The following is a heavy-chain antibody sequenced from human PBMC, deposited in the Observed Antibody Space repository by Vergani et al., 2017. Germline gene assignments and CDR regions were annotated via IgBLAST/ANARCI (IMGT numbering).Heavy chain of an antibody. CDR1: GFTFDDYA. V-gene: IGHV3-9*01. CDR3: AKDMGYGGAARAGVDY. CDR2: ISRNSGSI. J-gene: IGHJ4*02. D-gene: IGHD6-6*01. Sequence: EVQLVESGGGLVQPGRSLRLSCAASGFTFDDYAMHWVRQAPGKGLEWVSGISRNSGSIGYADSVKGRFTISRDNAKNSLYLQMNSLRAEDTALYYCAKDMGYGGAARAGVDYWGQGTLVTVSS.